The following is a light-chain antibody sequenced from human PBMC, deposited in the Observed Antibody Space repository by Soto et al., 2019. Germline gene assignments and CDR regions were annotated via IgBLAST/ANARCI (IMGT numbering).Light chain of an antibody. J-gene: IGLJ2*01. V-gene: IGLV2-14*01. CDR1: SSDVGAYNY. CDR2: DVS. Sequence: QSVLTQPASVSGSPGQSITISCTGTSSDVGAYNYVSWFQRHPGKAPKLMIYDVSSRPSAVSDRFSGSKSGNTASLTISGLQAEDEADYYCSSYTSSSTRVFGGGTKLTVL. CDR3: SSYTSSSTRV.